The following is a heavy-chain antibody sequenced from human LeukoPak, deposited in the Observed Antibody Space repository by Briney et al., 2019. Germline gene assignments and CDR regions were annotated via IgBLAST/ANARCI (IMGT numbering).Heavy chain of an antibody. J-gene: IGHJ4*02. CDR2: IYSGGST. D-gene: IGHD3-22*01. CDR3: AREIISSGVLDF. V-gene: IGHV3-53*01. Sequence: GGSLRLSCAASGFTVSSNYMSWVRQAPGKGLEWVSVIYSGGSTYYADSVKGRFTISRDNAKNSLYLQMNSLRAEDTAVYYCAREIISSGVLDFWGQGTLVTVSS. CDR1: GFTVSSNY.